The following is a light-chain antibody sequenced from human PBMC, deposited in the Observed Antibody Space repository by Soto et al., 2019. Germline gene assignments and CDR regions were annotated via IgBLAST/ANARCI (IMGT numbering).Light chain of an antibody. V-gene: IGKV1-39*01. CDR3: QRSYKTPRFT. CDR1: QSISTY. J-gene: IGKJ3*01. CDR2: AAS. Sequence: DIQMTQSPSSLSASVGDRVTITCRASQSISTYLNLYQQKPGKAPKLLIYAASSLQSGVPSRFSGSGSGTDFTLTISSLQPEDFATYYCQRSYKTPRFTFGPGTKVDV.